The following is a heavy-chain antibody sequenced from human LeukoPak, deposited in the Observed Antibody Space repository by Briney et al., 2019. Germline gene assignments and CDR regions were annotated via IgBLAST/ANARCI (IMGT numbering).Heavy chain of an antibody. CDR2: ISAYNGNT. V-gene: IGHV1-18*01. J-gene: IGHJ4*02. CDR3: ARVGIFGVVIIAAYFDY. D-gene: IGHD3-3*01. CDR1: GYTFTSYG. Sequence: ASVKVSCKASGYTFTSYGISWVRQAPGQGLEWMGWISAYNGNTNYAQKLQGRVTMTTGTSTSTACMELRSLRSDDTAVYYCARVGIFGVVIIAAYFDYWGQGTLVTVSS.